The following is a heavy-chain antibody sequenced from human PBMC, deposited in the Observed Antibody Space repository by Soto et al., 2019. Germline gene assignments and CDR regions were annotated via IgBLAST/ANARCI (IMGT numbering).Heavy chain of an antibody. CDR1: GYSFTSYW. CDR2: IHPGDSDT. Sequence: GESLKISCKGSGYSFTSYWIGWVRQMPGKGLEWMGIIHPGDSDTRYSPSFQGQVTISADKSISTAYLQRSSLKASDTAMYYCARAGYCTNGVCINYGMDVWGQGTTVTVSS. D-gene: IGHD2-8*01. CDR3: ARAGYCTNGVCINYGMDV. V-gene: IGHV5-51*01. J-gene: IGHJ6*02.